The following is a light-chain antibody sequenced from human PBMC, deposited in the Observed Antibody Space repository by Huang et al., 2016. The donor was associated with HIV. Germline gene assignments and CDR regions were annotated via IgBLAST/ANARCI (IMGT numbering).Light chain of an antibody. CDR2: LGS. Sequence: DIVMTQSPLSLPVTPGEPASISCRSSQPLLHSKGYNYLDWYLQKPGQSPQLLIYLGSNRAPGVPDRFSGSGSGTEFTLKISRVEAEDVGVYYCMQALQTPRTFGQGTKVEIK. J-gene: IGKJ1*01. V-gene: IGKV2-28*01. CDR1: QPLLHSKGYNY. CDR3: MQALQTPRT.